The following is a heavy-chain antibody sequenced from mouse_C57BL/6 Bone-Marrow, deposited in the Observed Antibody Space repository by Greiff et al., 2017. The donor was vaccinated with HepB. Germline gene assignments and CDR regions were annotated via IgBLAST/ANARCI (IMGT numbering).Heavy chain of an antibody. V-gene: IGHV1-74*01. CDR2: IHPSDSDN. J-gene: IGHJ1*03. D-gene: IGHD1-1*01. CDR1: GYTFTSYW. Sequence: QVQLQQPGAELVKPGASVKVSCKASGYTFTSYWMHWVKQRPGQGLEWIGRIHPSDSDNNYNQKFKGKAKLTVDKSSSTAYMQRSSLTSEDSAVYYCSILGSSYRWYFDVWGTGTTVTVSS. CDR3: SILGSSYRWYFDV.